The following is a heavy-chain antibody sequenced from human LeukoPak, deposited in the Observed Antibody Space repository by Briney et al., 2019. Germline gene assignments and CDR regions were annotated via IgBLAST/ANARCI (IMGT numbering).Heavy chain of an antibody. CDR2: INPNSGGT. J-gene: IGHJ4*02. D-gene: IGHD3-10*01. V-gene: IGHV1-2*04. CDR1: GYTFTGYY. Sequence: GASVTVSCTASGYTFTGYYMHWVRQAPGQGLEWMGWINPNSGGTNYAQKFQGWVTMTRDTSISTAYMELSRLRSDDTAVYYCARETGRGYGSGSYYDYWGQGTLVTVSS. CDR3: ARETGRGYGSGSYYDY.